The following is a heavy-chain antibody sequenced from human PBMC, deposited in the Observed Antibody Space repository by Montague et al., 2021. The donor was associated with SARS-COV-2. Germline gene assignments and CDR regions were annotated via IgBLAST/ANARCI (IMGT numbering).Heavy chain of an antibody. CDR3: VREKAGGRRNVFDI. CDR2: IYHSGTT. D-gene: IGHD1-26*01. CDR1: GFSIGGGYY. J-gene: IGHJ3*02. Sequence: SETLSLTCTVSGFSIGGGYYWGWIQQPAGKGVEWIGSIYHSGTTYYNPFLHRSLTMSINTSTHQFSRRLTSVTAANTAVFFCVREKAGGRRNVFDIWGQGTTVTVSS. V-gene: IGHV4-38-2*02.